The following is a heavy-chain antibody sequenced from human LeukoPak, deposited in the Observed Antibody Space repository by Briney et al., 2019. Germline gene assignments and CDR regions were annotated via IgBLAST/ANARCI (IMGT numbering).Heavy chain of an antibody. CDR2: IYHSGST. V-gene: IGHV4-4*02. Sequence: PSGTLSLTCAVSGGSISSSNWWSWVRQPPGEGLEWIGEIYHSGSTNYNPSLKSRVTISVDKSKNQFSLKLSSVTAADTAVYYCARRPLYSSGSSFDYWGQGTLVTVSS. CDR1: GGSISSSNW. CDR3: ARRPLYSSGSSFDY. D-gene: IGHD6-19*01. J-gene: IGHJ4*01.